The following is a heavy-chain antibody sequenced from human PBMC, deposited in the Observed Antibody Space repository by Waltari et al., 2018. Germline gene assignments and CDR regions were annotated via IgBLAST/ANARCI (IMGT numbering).Heavy chain of an antibody. CDR2: IIPMFGKE. CDR3: ARGYAHCNDGGCFSNWLDP. J-gene: IGHJ5*02. V-gene: IGHV1-69*13. Sequence: QVHLVQSGAEVKKPGSSVKVSCTASGYTFNNYAITWVRQAPGQGLEWMGGIIPMFGKEKYAQKFQGRLTIAADESTSTADMELRSLTSEDTATYYCARGYAHCNDGGCFSNWLDPWGQGTLVTVSS. D-gene: IGHD2-15*01. CDR1: GYTFNNYA.